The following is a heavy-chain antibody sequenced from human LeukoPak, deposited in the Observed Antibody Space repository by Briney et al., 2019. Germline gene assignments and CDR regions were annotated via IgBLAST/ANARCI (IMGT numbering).Heavy chain of an antibody. J-gene: IGHJ4*02. CDR2: IKQDGSEK. CDR3: AKDGAWGYYYDSSGYSLVDY. V-gene: IGHV3-7*01. D-gene: IGHD3-22*01. Sequence: GGSLRLSCAASGFTFSSYWMSWVRQAPGKGLEWVANIKQDGSEKYYVDSVKGRFTISRDNAKNSLYLQMNSLRAEDTAVYYCAKDGAWGYYYDSSGYSLVDYWGQGTLVTVSS. CDR1: GFTFSSYW.